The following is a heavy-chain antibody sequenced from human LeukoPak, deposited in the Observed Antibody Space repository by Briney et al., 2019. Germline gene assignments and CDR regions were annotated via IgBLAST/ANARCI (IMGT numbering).Heavy chain of an antibody. CDR1: GGSISSGGYY. J-gene: IGHJ4*02. CDR2: IYYSGST. D-gene: IGHD3-22*01. V-gene: IGHV4-31*03. CDR3: ARAPFYYDSRGSPALYPFDN. Sequence: SQTLSLTCTVSGGSISSGGYYWSWIRQHPGKGLEWIGYIYYSGSTYYNPSLKSRVTISVDTSKNQFSLRLSSVTAADTAVYYCARAPFYYDSRGSPALYPFDNWGQGTLVTVSS.